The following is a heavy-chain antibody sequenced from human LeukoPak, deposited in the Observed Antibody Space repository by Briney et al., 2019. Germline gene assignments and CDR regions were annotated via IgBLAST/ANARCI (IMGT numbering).Heavy chain of an antibody. D-gene: IGHD6-13*01. CDR2: ITLSSSTI. V-gene: IGHV3-48*01. CDR3: AREPSYSSSWYTSCDY. Sequence: SGGSLRLSCEASGFTFSSYNMNWVRQAPGKGLEWVSYITLSSSTIYYADSVKGRFTISRDNAKNSVYLQMNSLRAEDTAVYYCAREPSYSSSWYTSCDYWGQGTLVTVSS. J-gene: IGHJ4*02. CDR1: GFTFSSYN.